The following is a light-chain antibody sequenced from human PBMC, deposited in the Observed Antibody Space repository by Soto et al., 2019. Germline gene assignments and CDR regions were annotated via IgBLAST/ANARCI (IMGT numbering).Light chain of an antibody. CDR2: DVN. J-gene: IGLJ3*02. V-gene: IGLV2-11*01. CDR1: SSDVGGYNY. Sequence: QSALTQPRSVSGSPGQSVTISCTGTSSDVGGYNYVSWYQQLPGKAPKLMIYDVNKRPSGVPDRFSGSKSGNTASLTISGLQAEDEADYYCTSYTSNTTWVFGGGTKLTVL. CDR3: TSYTSNTTWV.